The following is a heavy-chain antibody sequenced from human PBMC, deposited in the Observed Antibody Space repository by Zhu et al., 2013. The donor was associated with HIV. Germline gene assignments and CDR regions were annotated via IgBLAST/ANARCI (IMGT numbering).Heavy chain of an antibody. CDR2: IQNSGST. D-gene: IGHD3-16*01. CDR1: GASVSSVGFY. J-gene: IGHJ5*02. V-gene: IGHV4-61*08. CDR3: ARHFGMINWFDI. Sequence: QVQLQESGPGLVRPSETLSLRCSVSGASVSSVGFYWSWVRQPPGKGLEWIGYIQNSGSTNHSPSLKSRVTIIADTSKNQFSLRLTSVTAADTAVYYCARHFGMINWFDIWGQGTLVTVSS.